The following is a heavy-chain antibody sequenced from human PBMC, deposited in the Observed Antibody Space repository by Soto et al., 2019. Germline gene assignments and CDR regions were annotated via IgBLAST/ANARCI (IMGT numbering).Heavy chain of an antibody. CDR1: GFTFSSYA. J-gene: IGHJ4*02. CDR2: ISGSGGST. Sequence: PGGFLRLSCAASGFTFSSYAMSWVRQAPGKGLEWVSAISGSGGSTYYADSVKGRFTISRDNSKNTLYLQMNSLRAEDTAVYYFAKAPGYSSSRDYWGQGTLVTVSS. CDR3: AKAPGYSSSRDY. D-gene: IGHD6-13*01. V-gene: IGHV3-23*01.